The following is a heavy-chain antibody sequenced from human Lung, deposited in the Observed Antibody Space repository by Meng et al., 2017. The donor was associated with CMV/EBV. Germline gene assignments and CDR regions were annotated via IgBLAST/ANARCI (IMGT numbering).Heavy chain of an antibody. D-gene: IGHD2-2*01. Sequence: SVXVSXXTTGGTFASHTISWVRQAPGQRLEWMGRIIPFLDMTNYAQMFQGRISITADRSTSTAYMELNSLKSEDTAIYYCASGYGNGNSCHSAFDMWGPGXRVTVSS. CDR3: ASGYGNGNSCHSAFDM. V-gene: IGHV1-69*02. J-gene: IGHJ3*02. CDR1: GGTFASHT. CDR2: IIPFLDMT.